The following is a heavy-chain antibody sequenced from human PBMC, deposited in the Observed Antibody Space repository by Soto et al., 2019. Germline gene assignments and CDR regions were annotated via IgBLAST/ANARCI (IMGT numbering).Heavy chain of an antibody. CDR1: GFTFGNYW. V-gene: IGHV3-7*05. Sequence: EVQLVESGGGLVQPGGSLRLSCAASGFTFGNYWMTWVRQAPGKGLEWVANIKGDGGAKSYLDSVRGRFTVSRDNAENSLFLQMNILRAEDTALYYCARDVSPGSSGYYLGAFDIWGQGTMVTAS. CDR3: ARDVSPGSSGYYLGAFDI. D-gene: IGHD6-25*01. CDR2: IKGDGGAK. J-gene: IGHJ3*02.